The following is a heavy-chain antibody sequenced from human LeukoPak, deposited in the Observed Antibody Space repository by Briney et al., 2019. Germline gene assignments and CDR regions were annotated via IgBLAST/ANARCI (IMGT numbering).Heavy chain of an antibody. CDR3: ASGPLCSSTSCYTGRYRNWFDP. Sequence: PSETLSLTCAVYGGSFSGYYWSWIRQPPGKGLEWIGEINHSGSTNYNPSLKSRVTISVDTSKNQFSLKLSSVTAADTAVYYCASGPLCSSTSCYTGRYRNWFDPWGQGTLVNVSS. CDR2: INHSGST. CDR1: GGSFSGYY. V-gene: IGHV4-34*01. J-gene: IGHJ5*02. D-gene: IGHD2-2*02.